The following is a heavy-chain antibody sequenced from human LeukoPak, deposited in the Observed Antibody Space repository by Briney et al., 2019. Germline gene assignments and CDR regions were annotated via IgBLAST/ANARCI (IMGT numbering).Heavy chain of an antibody. Sequence: GGSLRLSCAASGFTFSIYWMTWVRQAPGQGLEWVANIKQDGSEKYFVDSVKGRFTISRDNAKNSLYLQMSSLRAEDTAVYYCARLLGYCSGGSCYNNWFDPWGQGTLVTVSS. CDR3: ARLLGYCSGGSCYNNWFDP. CDR2: IKQDGSEK. D-gene: IGHD2-15*01. V-gene: IGHV3-7*05. J-gene: IGHJ5*02. CDR1: GFTFSIYW.